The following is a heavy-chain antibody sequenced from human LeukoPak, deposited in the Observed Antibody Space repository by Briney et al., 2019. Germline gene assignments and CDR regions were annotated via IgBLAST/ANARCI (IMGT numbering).Heavy chain of an antibody. CDR2: IIPIFGTA. CDR3: AREVKGPHIVVVTAIQGYNWFDP. J-gene: IGHJ5*02. CDR1: GGTFSSYA. Sequence: SVKVSCRASGGTFSSYAISWVRQAPGQGLEWMGGIIPIFGTANYAQKFQGRVTITTDESTSIAYMELSSLRSEDTAVYYCAREVKGPHIVVVTAIQGYNWFDPWGQGTLVTVSS. D-gene: IGHD2-21*02. V-gene: IGHV1-69*05.